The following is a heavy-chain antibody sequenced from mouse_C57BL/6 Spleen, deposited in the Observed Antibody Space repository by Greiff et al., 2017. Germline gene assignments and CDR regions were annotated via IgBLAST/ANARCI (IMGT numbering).Heavy chain of an antibody. J-gene: IGHJ2*01. D-gene: IGHD2-4*01. CDR1: GYTFTSYW. Sequence: VHVKQSGTVLARPGASVKMSCKTSGYTFTSYWMHWVKQRPGQGLEWIGAIYPGNSDTSYNQKFKGKAKLTAVTSASTAYMELSSLTNEDSAVYYCTRRGIYYDYDGYFDYWGQGTTLTVSS. V-gene: IGHV1-5*01. CDR2: IYPGNSDT. CDR3: TRRGIYYDYDGYFDY.